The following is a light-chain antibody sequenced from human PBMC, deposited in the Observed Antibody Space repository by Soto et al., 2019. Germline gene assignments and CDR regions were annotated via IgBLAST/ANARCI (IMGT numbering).Light chain of an antibody. CDR1: QSVSSN. Sequence: EIVMTQSPATLSVSPGERATLSCRASQSVSSNLAWYQQKPGQAPRLLIYGASSRATGIPVRFSGSGSGTELNINISSLQSEDFAVYYCQQYNNWPLTFGQGTRLELK. J-gene: IGKJ5*01. V-gene: IGKV3-15*01. CDR2: GAS. CDR3: QQYNNWPLT.